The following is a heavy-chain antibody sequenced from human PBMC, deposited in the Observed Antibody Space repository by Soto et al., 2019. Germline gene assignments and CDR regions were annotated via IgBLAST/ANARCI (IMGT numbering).Heavy chain of an antibody. CDR1: GYTFTSFG. CDR3: ARDQEYSTSGLYWFDL. D-gene: IGHD6-6*01. J-gene: IGHJ5*02. Sequence: VQLVQSGPEVKKPGASVKVSCKASGYTFTSFGITWVRQAPGQDLEWMGWISAYNGDSNYAPRLQGRVTMTTDTSTSTVYMELKNLKSDDTAVYYCARDQEYSTSGLYWFDLWGQETLVTVSS. V-gene: IGHV1-18*04. CDR2: ISAYNGDS.